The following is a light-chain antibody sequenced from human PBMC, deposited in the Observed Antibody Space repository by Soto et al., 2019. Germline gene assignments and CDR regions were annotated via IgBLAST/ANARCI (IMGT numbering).Light chain of an antibody. V-gene: IGKV3-11*01. CDR1: QSVNTY. Sequence: EVVLTQSPATLSLSPGERATLSCRTSQSVNTYLAWYQQKPGQAPRLLIYDASNRATGIPARFSGSGSGTRFTLTISSLEPEDFAVYCCQQRSNWPPGFTFGPGTKVDIK. CDR3: QQRSNWPPGFT. CDR2: DAS. J-gene: IGKJ3*01.